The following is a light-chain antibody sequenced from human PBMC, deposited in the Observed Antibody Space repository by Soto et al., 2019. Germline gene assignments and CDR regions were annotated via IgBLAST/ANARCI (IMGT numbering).Light chain of an antibody. V-gene: IGKV3-11*01. CDR3: QDRSNWPLFT. J-gene: IGKJ4*01. CDR1: QNAHTS. CDR2: DAF. Sequence: ENVLTQFPVTLSLSPGERATLSCRASQNAHTSLAWYRQKPGQAPRLLIYDAFKRAAGIPARFSGSGSGTAFTLTISSLESEDSAIYYCQDRSNWPLFTFGGGTKVEIK.